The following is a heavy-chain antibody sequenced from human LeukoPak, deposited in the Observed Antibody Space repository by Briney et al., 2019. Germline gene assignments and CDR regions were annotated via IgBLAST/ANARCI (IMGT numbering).Heavy chain of an antibody. CDR3: ARRYLELLSPHNWFDP. CDR2: INHSGST. D-gene: IGHD3-10*01. Sequence: SETLSLTCIVSGGSTSSYYWSWIRQPPGKGLEWIGEINHSGSTNYNPSLKSRVTISVDTSKNQFSLKLSSVTAADTAVYYCARRYLELLSPHNWFDPWGQGTLVTVSS. J-gene: IGHJ5*02. CDR1: GGSTSSYY. V-gene: IGHV4-34*01.